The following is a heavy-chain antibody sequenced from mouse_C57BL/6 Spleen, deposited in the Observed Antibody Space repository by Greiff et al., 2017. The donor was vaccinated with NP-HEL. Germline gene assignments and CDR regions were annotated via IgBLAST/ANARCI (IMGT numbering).Heavy chain of an antibody. J-gene: IGHJ2*01. V-gene: IGHV1-81*01. CDR3: ARRDYYGSSYVGPDY. CDR1: GYTFTSYG. CDR2: IYPRSGNT. Sequence: QVQLQQSGAELARPGASVKLSCKASGYTFTSYGISWVKQRTGQGLEWVGEIYPRSGNTYYNEKFKGKATLTADKSSSTAYMELRSLTSEDSAVYFCARRDYYGSSYVGPDYWGQGTTLTVSS. D-gene: IGHD1-1*01.